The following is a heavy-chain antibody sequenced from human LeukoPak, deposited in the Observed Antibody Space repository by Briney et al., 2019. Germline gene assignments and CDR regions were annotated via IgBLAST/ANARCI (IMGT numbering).Heavy chain of an antibody. V-gene: IGHV3-23*01. J-gene: IGHJ4*02. Sequence: PGGSLRLSCAASGFTFSSYAMSWVRQAPGKGLEWVSAISGSGGSTYYADSVKGRFTISRDNSKNTLYLQMNSLRAEDTAVYYCAKPVWFGGKTLTRYYFDYWGQGTLVTVSS. D-gene: IGHD3-10*01. CDR2: ISGSGGST. CDR3: AKPVWFGGKTLTRYYFDY. CDR1: GFTFSSYA.